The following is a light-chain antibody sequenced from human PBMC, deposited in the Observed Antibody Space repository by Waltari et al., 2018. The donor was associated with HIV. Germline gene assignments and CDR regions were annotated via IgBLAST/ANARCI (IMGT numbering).Light chain of an antibody. V-gene: IGLV2-14*01. J-gene: IGLJ2*01. Sequence: QSALTQPASVSGSPGQSITISCTGSSSDVGGYNYVSWYQQHPGKAPKLIIFWVTNRPSGVSNRFSGSKSGNTASLTISGLQADDEADYYCSSYRDTVTLDVVFGGGTKLTVL. CDR2: WVT. CDR3: SSYRDTVTLDVV. CDR1: SSDVGGYNY.